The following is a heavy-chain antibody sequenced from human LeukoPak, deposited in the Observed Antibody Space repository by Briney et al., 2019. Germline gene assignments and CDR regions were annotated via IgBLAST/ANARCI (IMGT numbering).Heavy chain of an antibody. D-gene: IGHD5-24*01. V-gene: IGHV4-59*08. Sequence: SETLSLTCNVSGDSLTSHFWSWIRQTPGKGLEWIGYVFHSGTTNYCPSLKSRVTISLDTSKKQFYLRLASVTAADTAVYYCARRMATVTDTFDIWGRGTMVSVSS. CDR3: ARRMATVTDTFDI. J-gene: IGHJ3*02. CDR2: VFHSGTT. CDR1: GDSLTSHF.